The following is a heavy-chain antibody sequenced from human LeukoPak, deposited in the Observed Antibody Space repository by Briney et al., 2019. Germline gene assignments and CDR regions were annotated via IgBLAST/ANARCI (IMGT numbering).Heavy chain of an antibody. Sequence: GGSLRLSCAASGFTFSSFSMNRVRQAPGKGLEWVSSITSSSGYTYYADSMKGRFTISRDNAKNSLYLQMNSLSAEDTAVYYCARIEGSYSYFDYWGQGTLVTVSS. J-gene: IGHJ4*02. V-gene: IGHV3-21*01. CDR3: ARIEGSYSYFDY. CDR1: GFTFSSFS. CDR2: ITSSSGYT. D-gene: IGHD1-26*01.